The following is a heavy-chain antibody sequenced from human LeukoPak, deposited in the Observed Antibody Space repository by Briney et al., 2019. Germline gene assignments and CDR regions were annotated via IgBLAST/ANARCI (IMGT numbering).Heavy chain of an antibody. CDR3: ARGRPHGNDY. V-gene: IGHV3-74*01. J-gene: IGHJ4*02. CDR2: IASDGSST. D-gene: IGHD4-23*01. Sequence: GGSLRLSCAASGSYWMNWVRQAPGKGLVWVSRIASDGSSTTYADSMKGRFSISRDNAKNTLYLHMNSLRVEDTAVYYCARGRPHGNDYWGQGTLVTVSS. CDR1: GSYW.